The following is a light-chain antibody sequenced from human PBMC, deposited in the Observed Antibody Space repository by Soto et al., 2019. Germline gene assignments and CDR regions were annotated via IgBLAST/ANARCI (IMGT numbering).Light chain of an antibody. CDR3: QQANSLPLT. CDR2: AAS. Sequence: DIQMTQSPSSVSASVGDRVTITCRASQGISRWLAWYQQKPGKAPKLLVYAASSLQSGVASRFTGSGSGTDFALTISRLQPEDFATYYCQQANSLPLTFGQGTKLEIK. J-gene: IGKJ2*01. CDR1: QGISRW. V-gene: IGKV1-12*01.